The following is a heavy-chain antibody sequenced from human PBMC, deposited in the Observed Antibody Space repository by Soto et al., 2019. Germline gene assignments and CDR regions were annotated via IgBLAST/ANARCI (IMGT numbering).Heavy chain of an antibody. Sequence: GSGPTLVNPTQTLTLTCTLSGFSLSGTGTRVSWIRQSPGAALEWLARIDWDDDKFYSTSLRTRLSISTDTSKNQVVLTVTNMYPVDTGTYYCARISPYGHVDQWGQGTLVTVSS. J-gene: IGHJ4*02. CDR1: GFSLSGTGTR. D-gene: IGHD3-10*01. CDR2: IDWDDDK. V-gene: IGHV2-70*04. CDR3: ARISPYGHVDQ.